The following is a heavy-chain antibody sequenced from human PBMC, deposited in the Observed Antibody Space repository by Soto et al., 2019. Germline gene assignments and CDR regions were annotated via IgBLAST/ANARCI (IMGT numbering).Heavy chain of an antibody. D-gene: IGHD6-13*01. V-gene: IGHV4-39*01. CDR2: IYYSGST. Sequence: SETLSLTCTVSGGSISSSSYYWGWIRQPPGKGLEWIGSIYYSGSTYYNPSLKSRVTISVDTSKNQFSLKLSSVTAADTAVYYCARLGRGQHQLVRKYYYYYYGMDVWGQGTTVTVSS. CDR3: ARLGRGQHQLVRKYYYYYYGMDV. CDR1: GGSISSSSYY. J-gene: IGHJ6*02.